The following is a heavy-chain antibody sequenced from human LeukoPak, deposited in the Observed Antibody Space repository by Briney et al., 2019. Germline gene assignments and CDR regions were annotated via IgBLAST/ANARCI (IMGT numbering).Heavy chain of an antibody. J-gene: IGHJ4*02. CDR2: ISSSSSYI. CDR3: ATQTYYYDSSGYYFDY. CDR1: GFTFSSYS. D-gene: IGHD3-22*01. Sequence: GGSLRLSCAASGFTFSSYSMNWVRQAPGKGLEWVSSISSSSSYIYYADSVKGRFTISRDNAKNSLYLQMNSLRAEDTAVYYCATQTYYYDSSGYYFDYWGQGTLVTVSS. V-gene: IGHV3-21*04.